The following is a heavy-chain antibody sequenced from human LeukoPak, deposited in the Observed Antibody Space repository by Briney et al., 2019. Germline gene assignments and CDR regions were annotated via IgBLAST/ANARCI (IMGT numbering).Heavy chain of an antibody. CDR2: ISYDGSNK. CDR3: ARDNQRYSSSPVGGY. J-gene: IGHJ4*02. CDR1: GFTFSSYG. Sequence: GGSLRLSCAASGFTFSSYGMHWVRQAPGKGLEWVAVISYDGSNKYYADSVKGRFTISRDNSKNTLYLQMNSLRAEDTAVYYCARDNQRYSSSPVGGYWGQGTLVTVSS. D-gene: IGHD6-13*01. V-gene: IGHV3-30*03.